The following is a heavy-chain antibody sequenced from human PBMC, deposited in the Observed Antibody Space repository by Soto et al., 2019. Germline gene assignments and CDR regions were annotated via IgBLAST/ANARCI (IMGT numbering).Heavy chain of an antibody. Sequence: ASVKVSCKASGGTFSSYAISWVRQAPGQGLEWMGGIIPIFGTANYAQKFQGRVTITADESTSTAYMELSSLRSEDTAVYYRARVRDGYNLFDYWGQGPMMTF. D-gene: IGHD5-12*01. CDR3: ARVRDGYNLFDY. CDR2: IIPIFGTA. CDR1: GGTFSSYA. V-gene: IGHV1-69*13. J-gene: IGHJ4*02.